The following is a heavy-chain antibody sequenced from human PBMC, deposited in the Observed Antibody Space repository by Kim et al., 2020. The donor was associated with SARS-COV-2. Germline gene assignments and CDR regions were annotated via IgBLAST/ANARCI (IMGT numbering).Heavy chain of an antibody. D-gene: IGHD6-13*01. CDR1: GGTFSRYA. V-gene: IGHV1-69*13. J-gene: IGHJ6*02. CDR2: IIPIFGTA. Sequence: SVKVSCKASGGTFSRYAISWVRQAPGQGLEWMGGIIPIFGTANYAQKFQGRVTITADESTSTAYMELSSLRSEDTAVYYCATDQGWIAAAGSPGYYYYGMDVWGQGTTVTVSS. CDR3: ATDQGWIAAAGSPGYYYYGMDV.